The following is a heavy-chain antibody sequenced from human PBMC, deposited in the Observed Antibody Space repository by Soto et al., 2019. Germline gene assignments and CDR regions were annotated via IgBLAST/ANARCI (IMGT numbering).Heavy chain of an antibody. Sequence: EVQLVESGGGLVQPGRSLRLSCAASGFTFDDYAMHWVRQAPGKGLEWVSGISWNSGSIGYADSVKGRFTISRDNAKNSLYLQMNSLRAEYTALYYCAKALSSGSTDFDYWGQGTLVTVSS. CDR1: GFTFDDYA. CDR2: ISWNSGSI. D-gene: IGHD6-19*01. J-gene: IGHJ4*02. CDR3: AKALSSGSTDFDY. V-gene: IGHV3-9*01.